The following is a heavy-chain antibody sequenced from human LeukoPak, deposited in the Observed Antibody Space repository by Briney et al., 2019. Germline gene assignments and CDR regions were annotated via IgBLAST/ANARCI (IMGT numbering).Heavy chain of an antibody. CDR2: IYHSGST. CDR1: GGFISSGGYS. J-gene: IGHJ4*02. V-gene: IGHV4-30-2*01. CDR3: ARHNPTYGDFDY. D-gene: IGHD1-14*01. Sequence: SQTLSLTCAVSGGFISSGGYSWSWIRQPPGKGLEWIGYIYHSGSTYYNPSLKSRVTISVDRSKNQFSLKLSSVTAADTAVYYCARHNPTYGDFDYWGQGTLVTVSS.